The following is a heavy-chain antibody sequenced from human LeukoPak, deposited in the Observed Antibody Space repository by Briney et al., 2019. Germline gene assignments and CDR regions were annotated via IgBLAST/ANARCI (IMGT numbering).Heavy chain of an antibody. V-gene: IGHV3-30*04. CDR3: ASDPDSLPGNYWLDP. CDR2: ITYEGSNI. D-gene: IGHD3-9*01. CDR1: GFRFSSYA. J-gene: IGHJ5*02. Sequence: GGSLRLSCAASGFRFSSYAMHWVRPAPGKGLEWVAFITYEGSNIHYADSVKDRFTLSRETSKNTLFLQMNSLRSEDTAVYYCASDPDSLPGNYWLDPWGQGTLVTVSS.